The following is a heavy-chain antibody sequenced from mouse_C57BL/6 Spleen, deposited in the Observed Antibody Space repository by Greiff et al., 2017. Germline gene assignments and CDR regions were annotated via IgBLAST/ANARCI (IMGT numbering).Heavy chain of an antibody. V-gene: IGHV5-17*01. CDR3: AREDYYGSSH. Sequence: EVKLMESGGGLVKPGGSLKLSCAASGFTFSDYGMHWVRQAPEKGLEWVAYISSGSSTIYYADTVKGRFTISRDNAKNTLFLQMTSLRSEETAMYCCAREDYYGSSHWGQGTTLTVSS. J-gene: IGHJ2*01. CDR2: ISSGSSTI. CDR1: GFTFSDYG. D-gene: IGHD1-1*01.